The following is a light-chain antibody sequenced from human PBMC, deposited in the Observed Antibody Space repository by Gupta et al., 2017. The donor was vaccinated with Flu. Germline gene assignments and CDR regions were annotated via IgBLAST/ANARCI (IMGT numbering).Light chain of an antibody. CDR1: QSVSDK. J-gene: IGKJ4*01. V-gene: IGKV3-15*01. CDR3: HQIDTWPLS. Sequence: GERATLSCRASQSVSDKLAWSQQKRGQAPGLLIYGASTRPSGIPARFSGDVSGTEFSLTVGCMQSVYFALYPSHQIDTWPLSFGGGTKVEIK. CDR2: GAS.